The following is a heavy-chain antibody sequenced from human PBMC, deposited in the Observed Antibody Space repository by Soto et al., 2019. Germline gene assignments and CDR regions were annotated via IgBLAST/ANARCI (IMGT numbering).Heavy chain of an antibody. CDR2: ISKSGSII. CDR3: ARDLSPYSDYYDESPSETWFDP. V-gene: IGHV3-11*01. CDR1: GFTFSDYY. Sequence: QVQLVASGGGLVQPGGSLRLSCAASGFTFSDYYMSWLRQPPGKGLEWVSYISKSGSIIHFADSVKGRFAISRDNAKNTLYLQMSSLIAEDTALYYCARDLSPYSDYYDESPSETWFDPWGQGTLVTVSS. J-gene: IGHJ5*02. D-gene: IGHD3-16*01.